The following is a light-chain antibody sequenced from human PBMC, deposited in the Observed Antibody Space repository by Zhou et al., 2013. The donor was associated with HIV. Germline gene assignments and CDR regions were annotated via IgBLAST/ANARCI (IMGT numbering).Light chain of an antibody. CDR1: QTVSGRY. J-gene: IGKJ2*01. V-gene: IGKV3-20*01. Sequence: EILLTQSPGTLSLSPGERVTLSCMASQTVSGRYLAWFQQRPGQTPRLLIHHASIRAPGTPDRFSGSGSGTDFTLTISRLEPEDFAMYYCQQYGDSPPYTFGQGTNLEIK. CDR3: QQYGDSPPYT. CDR2: HAS.